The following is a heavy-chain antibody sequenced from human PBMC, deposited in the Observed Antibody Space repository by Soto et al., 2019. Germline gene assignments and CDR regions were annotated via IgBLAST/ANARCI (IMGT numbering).Heavy chain of an antibody. CDR1: GGTFSSYA. CDR2: IIPIFGTA. Sequence: QVQLVQSGAEVKKPGSSVKVSCKASGGTFSSYAISWVRQALGQGLEWMGGIIPIFGTANYAQKFQGRVTITADESTSTAYMELSSLRSEDTAVYYCARDTAMAEYNWFDPWGQGTLVTVSS. CDR3: ARDTAMAEYNWFDP. V-gene: IGHV1-69*01. D-gene: IGHD5-18*01. J-gene: IGHJ5*02.